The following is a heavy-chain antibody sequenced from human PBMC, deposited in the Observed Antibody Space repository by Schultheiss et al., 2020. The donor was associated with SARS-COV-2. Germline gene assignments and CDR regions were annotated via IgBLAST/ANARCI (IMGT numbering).Heavy chain of an antibody. CDR3: ARDPLQWFEHRDAFDI. J-gene: IGHJ3*02. CDR2: TYFRSKWYN. D-gene: IGHD2-15*01. V-gene: IGHV6-1*01. CDR1: GDSISNNSAA. Sequence: SETLSLTCAVSGDSISNNSAAWNWIRQSPSRGLEWLGRTYFRSKWYNDYAVSVKSRISINPDTSKNQVSLQLKSVTPEDTAVYFCARDPLQWFEHRDAFDIWGQGTMVTVSS.